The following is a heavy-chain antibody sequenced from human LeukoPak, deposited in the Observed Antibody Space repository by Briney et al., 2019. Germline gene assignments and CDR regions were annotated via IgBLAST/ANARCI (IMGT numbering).Heavy chain of an antibody. V-gene: IGHV3-7*01. Sequence: PGGSLRLSCAASGLIFSNFWMNWVRQAPGKGLEWVANIKEDGNEKYYVDSVKGRFTISRDNAKNSLYLQMNSLRAEDTAVYYCARVTLTTDYWGQGTLVTVSS. D-gene: IGHD4-17*01. CDR3: ARVTLTTDY. J-gene: IGHJ4*02. CDR1: GLIFSNFW. CDR2: IKEDGNEK.